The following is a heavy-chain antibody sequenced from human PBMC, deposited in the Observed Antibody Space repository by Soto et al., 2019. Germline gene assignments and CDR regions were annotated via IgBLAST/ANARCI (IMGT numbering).Heavy chain of an antibody. J-gene: IGHJ5*02. CDR3: AHNPVPFNGDRWFDP. CDR1: GFSLSTSGVG. CDR2: IYWDDDK. Sequence: SGPTLVNPTQTLTLACTFSGFSLSTSGVGVGWIRQPPGKALEWLALIYWDDDKRYSPSLKSRLTITKDTSKNQVVLTMTNMDTLDTAPYFCAHNPVPFNGDRWFDPWGQGTLVTVSS. V-gene: IGHV2-5*02. D-gene: IGHD7-27*01.